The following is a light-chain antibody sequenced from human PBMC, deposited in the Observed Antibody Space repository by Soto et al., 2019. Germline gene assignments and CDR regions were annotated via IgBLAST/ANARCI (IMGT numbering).Light chain of an antibody. CDR1: QDIANY. J-gene: IGKJ1*01. Sequence: IQLTQSPSFLSASVGDRVTITCRASQDIANYLAWYQQKPGKAPKFLIYATSTFQSGVPSRFSGGGSGTEFTLTISSLQPEDFATYYCQQYNGYWTFGQGTKVEIK. CDR3: QQYNGYWT. CDR2: ATS. V-gene: IGKV1-9*01.